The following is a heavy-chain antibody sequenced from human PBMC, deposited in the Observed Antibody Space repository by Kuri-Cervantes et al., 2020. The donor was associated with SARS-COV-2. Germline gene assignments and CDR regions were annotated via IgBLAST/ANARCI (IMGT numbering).Heavy chain of an antibody. CDR3: ARVKGIVLIDWFDP. CDR1: GGSFSGYY. J-gene: IGHJ5*02. D-gene: IGHD2-8*01. V-gene: IGHV4-34*01. Sequence: SETLSLTCAVYGGSFSGYYWSWIRQPPGKGLEWNGEINHSGSTNYNPSLKSRVTISVDTSKNQFSLKLSSVTAADTAVYYCARVKGIVLIDWFDPWGQGTLVTVSS. CDR2: INHSGST.